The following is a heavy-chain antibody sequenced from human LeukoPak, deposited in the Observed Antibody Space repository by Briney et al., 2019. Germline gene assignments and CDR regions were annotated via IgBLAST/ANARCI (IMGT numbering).Heavy chain of an antibody. CDR3: ARDRVVPAANAGYNWFDP. Sequence: GASVKVSCKASGGTFSSYAISWVRQAPGQGLEWMGRIIPILGIANYAQKFQGRVTITADKSTSTAYMELSSLRSEDTAVYYCARDRVVPAANAGYNWFDPWGQGTLVTVSS. J-gene: IGHJ5*02. CDR1: GGTFSSYA. CDR2: IIPILGIA. V-gene: IGHV1-69*04. D-gene: IGHD2-2*01.